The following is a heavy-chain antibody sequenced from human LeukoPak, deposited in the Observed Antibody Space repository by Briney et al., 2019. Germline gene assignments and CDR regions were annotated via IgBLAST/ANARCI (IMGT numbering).Heavy chain of an antibody. CDR2: IYSGSST. V-gene: IGHV3-66*01. J-gene: IGHJ4*02. CDR3: AMGAIVATIDY. Sequence: PGGSLRLSCAASGLTVSSNYMSWVRQAPGKGLEWVSLIYSGSSTYYADSAKGRFTISRDKSKNTLYLQMSSLRVEDTAVYYCAMGAIVATIDYWGQGTLVTVSS. CDR1: GLTVSSNY. D-gene: IGHD5-12*01.